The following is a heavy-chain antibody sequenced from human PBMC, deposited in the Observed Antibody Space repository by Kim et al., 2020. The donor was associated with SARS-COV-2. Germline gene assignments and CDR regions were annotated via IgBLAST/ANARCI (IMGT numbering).Heavy chain of an antibody. V-gene: IGHV4-59*13. CDR3: ARERYGDLPFDY. D-gene: IGHD4-17*01. CDR1: GSSMSGYY. J-gene: IGHJ4*02. CDR2: INYSGST. Sequence: SETLSLTCTVSGSSMSGYYWSWIRQPPGKGLEWIGYINYSGSTSYNPSLKSRVTISVDTSKNQFSLKLSSVTAADTAVYYCARERYGDLPFDYWGQGTLVTVSS.